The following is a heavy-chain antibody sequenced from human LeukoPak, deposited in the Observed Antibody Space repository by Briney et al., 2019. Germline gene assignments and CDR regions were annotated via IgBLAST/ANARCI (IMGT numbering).Heavy chain of an antibody. Sequence: GGSLRLSCTASGFTFCEYPMSWVRQAPGTGLEWVGFIGSKAYGGTTEYAASVKGRFTISRDDSKSIAYLQMNSLKTEDTAVYYCTRVFGNYVDYYYMDVWGKGTTVTVSS. J-gene: IGHJ6*03. CDR3: TRVFGNYVDYYYMDV. D-gene: IGHD4-11*01. CDR2: IGSKAYGGTT. V-gene: IGHV3-49*04. CDR1: GFTFCEYP.